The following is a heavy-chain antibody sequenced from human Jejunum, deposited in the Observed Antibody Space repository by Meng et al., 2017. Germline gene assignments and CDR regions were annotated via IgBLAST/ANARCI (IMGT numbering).Heavy chain of an antibody. J-gene: IGHJ5*02. D-gene: IGHD3-10*01. CDR3: ARDEWFGRYWGVWFDP. Sequence: LLLQESGPGLVNPSETLSLTCTVSGASISTTNYYWGWIRQPPGKGLEWIGTMSYSGSTYFNPSLKGRITISTDTSKNQFSLKLNSVTAADTAVYYCARDEWFGRYWGVWFDPWGQGTLVTVSS. CDR2: MSYSGST. V-gene: IGHV4-39*07. CDR1: GASISTTNYY.